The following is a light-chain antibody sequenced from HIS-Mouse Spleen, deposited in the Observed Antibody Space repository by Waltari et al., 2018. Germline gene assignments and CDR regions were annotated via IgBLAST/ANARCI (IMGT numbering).Light chain of an antibody. Sequence: SSELTQDPAVSVALGQTVRITCQGDSLRSYYASWYQQKPGQAPVLVIYGKNTRPSGNQVRFSGSSSGNTASLTITGAQAEDEADYYCNSRDSSGNHLVFGGGTKLTVL. CDR1: SLRSYY. J-gene: IGLJ3*02. V-gene: IGLV3-19*01. CDR3: NSRDSSGNHLV. CDR2: GKN.